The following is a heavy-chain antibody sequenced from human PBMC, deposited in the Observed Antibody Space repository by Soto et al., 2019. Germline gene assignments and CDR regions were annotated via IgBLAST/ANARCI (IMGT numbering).Heavy chain of an antibody. CDR2: ISFDGSNK. D-gene: IGHD6-13*01. CDR3: AQDQELEIAAAGFDC. CDR1: GFTFSSYG. V-gene: IGHV3-30*18. Sequence: QVQLVESGGGVVQPGRSLRLSCVASGFTFSSYGIHWVRQAPGKGLEWVAVISFDGSNKYYADSVKGRFTISRDNSKNPLYLQMNNLRAEDTAVYYCAQDQELEIAAAGFDCWGQGTLVTVSS. J-gene: IGHJ4*02.